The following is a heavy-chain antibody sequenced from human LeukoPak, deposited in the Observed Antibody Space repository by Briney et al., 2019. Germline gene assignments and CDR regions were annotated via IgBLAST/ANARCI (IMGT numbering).Heavy chain of an antibody. J-gene: IGHJ4*02. V-gene: IGHV3-23*01. CDR1: GFTFSSYV. CDR3: AKSSDSSGRTYYFDY. CDR2: ISGSGGST. D-gene: IGHD3-22*01. Sequence: TGGSLRLSCAASGFTFSSYVMSWVRQAPGKGLEWVSAISGSGGSTYYADSVKGRFTISRDNSKNTLYLQMNSLRAEDTAVYYCAKSSDSSGRTYYFDYWGQGTLVTVSS.